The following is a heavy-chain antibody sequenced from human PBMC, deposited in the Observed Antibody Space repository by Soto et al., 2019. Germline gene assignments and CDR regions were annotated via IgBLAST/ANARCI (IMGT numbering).Heavy chain of an antibody. Sequence: PSETLSLTCTVSGAPVSSETHFWTWIRQPPGKGLEWIGYMYYSGITNSNPALKSRATLSVDRSRNQLSLSLNSVTAADTSVYYCARDDMCGTYYFDYWGPGTQVTVSS. V-gene: IGHV4-61*01. CDR2: MYYSGIT. CDR3: ARDDMCGTYYFDY. J-gene: IGHJ4*02. CDR1: GAPVSSETHF. D-gene: IGHD1-26*01.